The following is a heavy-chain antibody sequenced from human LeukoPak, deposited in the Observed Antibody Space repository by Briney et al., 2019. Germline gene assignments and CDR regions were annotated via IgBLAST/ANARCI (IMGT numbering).Heavy chain of an antibody. CDR2: ISSSSSYI. CDR1: GLTFSSYS. D-gene: IGHD6-19*01. J-gene: IGHJ4*02. V-gene: IGHV3-21*01. CDR3: ARVPVSLGGPASGWLFDY. Sequence: GGSLRLSCAASGLTFSSYSMNWVRQAPGKGLKWVSSISSSSSYIYYADSVKDRFTISRDNSKNTLYLQMNSLRAEDTAVYYCARVPVSLGGPASGWLFDYWGQGTLVTVSS.